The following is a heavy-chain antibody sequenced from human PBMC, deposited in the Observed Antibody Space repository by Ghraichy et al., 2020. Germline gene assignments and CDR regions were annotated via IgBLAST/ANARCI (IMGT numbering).Heavy chain of an antibody. Sequence: SETLSLTCTVSGGSISSGGYYWSWIRQHPGKGLEWIGYIYYSGSTYYNPSLKSRVTISVDTSKNQFSLKLCSVTAADTAVYYCARDAPYYYDSSGYVLDYWGQGTLVTVSS. V-gene: IGHV4-31*03. CDR1: GGSISSGGYY. CDR3: ARDAPYYYDSSGYVLDY. D-gene: IGHD3-22*01. CDR2: IYYSGST. J-gene: IGHJ4*02.